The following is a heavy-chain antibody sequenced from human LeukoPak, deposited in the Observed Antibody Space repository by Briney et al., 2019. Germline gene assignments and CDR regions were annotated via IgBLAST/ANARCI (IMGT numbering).Heavy chain of an antibody. CDR2: INPSGGST. CDR1: GYTFTIYY. V-gene: IGHV1-46*01. CDR3: ARGDYDSSGYYFTYYYYYYMDV. Sequence: GASMKGSCKASGYTFTIYYIHWVRQAPGQGLECMGLINPSGGSTNYAQKFQGRVTMTRDTSTSTVYMELSSLRSEDTAVYYCARGDYDSSGYYFTYYYYYYMDVWGKGTTVTISS. D-gene: IGHD3-22*01. J-gene: IGHJ6*03.